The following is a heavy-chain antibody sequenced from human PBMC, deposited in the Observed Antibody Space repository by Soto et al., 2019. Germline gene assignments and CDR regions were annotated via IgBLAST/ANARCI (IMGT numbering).Heavy chain of an antibody. CDR2: IYYSGST. D-gene: IGHD4-17*01. CDR3: ASLSLGSTVTPLTVSDY. CDR1: GGSISSSSYY. J-gene: IGHJ4*02. V-gene: IGHV4-39*01. Sequence: SETLSLTCTVSGGSISSSSYYWGWIRQPPGKGLEWIGSIYYSGSTYYNPSLKSRVTISVDTSKNQFSLKLSSVTAADTAVYYCASLSLGSTVTPLTVSDYWGQGTLVTVSS.